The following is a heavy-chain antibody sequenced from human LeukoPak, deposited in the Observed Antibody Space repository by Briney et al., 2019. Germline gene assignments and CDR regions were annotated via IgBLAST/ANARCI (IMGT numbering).Heavy chain of an antibody. CDR2: ISSDGSDI. V-gene: IGHV3-48*03. Sequence: GGSLRLSCAASGFSFSTYEMNWVRRAPGKGLEWISYISSDGSDIYYADSVRGRFTISRDNSKNSLYLHMNTLSAEDTAVYYCASGFGLGDCYWGQGTQVSVSS. CDR3: ASGFGLGDCY. CDR1: GFSFSTYE. D-gene: IGHD3-10*01. J-gene: IGHJ4*02.